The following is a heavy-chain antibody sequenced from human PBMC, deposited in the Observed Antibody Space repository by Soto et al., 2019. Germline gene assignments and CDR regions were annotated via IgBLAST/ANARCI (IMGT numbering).Heavy chain of an antibody. CDR1: GYTFTSYG. J-gene: IGHJ2*01. CDR2: ISGYNGDT. D-gene: IGHD5-18*01. V-gene: IGHV1-18*01. CDR3: ARDPLWGTAMVLWYFDL. Sequence: ASVKVSCKASGYTFTSYGISWVRQAPGQGLEWMGWISGYNGDTKYAQKFQGRVTMTVDTSTTTAYMELRSLTSDDRAVYYCARDPLWGTAMVLWYFDLWGRGTLVTVSS.